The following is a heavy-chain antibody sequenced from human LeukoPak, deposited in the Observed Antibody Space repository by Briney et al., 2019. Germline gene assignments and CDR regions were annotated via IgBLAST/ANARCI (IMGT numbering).Heavy chain of an antibody. CDR1: GGSISSGSYY. J-gene: IGHJ6*03. D-gene: IGHD5-18*01. CDR2: IHYSGST. V-gene: IGHV4-61*10. CDR3: ARTTEGGYTYGYFYYYYMDV. Sequence: SETLSLTCTVSGGSISSGSYYWSWIRQPAGKGLEWIGYIHYSGSTNYNPSLKSRVTISVDTSKNHFSLKLSSVTAADTAVYYCARTTEGGYTYGYFYYYYMDVWGKGTTVTISS.